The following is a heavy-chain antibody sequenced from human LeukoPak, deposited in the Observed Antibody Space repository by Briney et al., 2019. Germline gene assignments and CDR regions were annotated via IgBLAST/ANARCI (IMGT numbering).Heavy chain of an antibody. D-gene: IGHD2-21*02. Sequence: SSETLSLTCTFSGDSISSSTYYCAWIRQSPGKGLEWIGSIDYSGSAYYNPSLKSRVTISVDTSKNQFSLKLTSVTAADTAVYYCARGGVTGAPNWFDPWGQGTLVTVSA. CDR1: GDSISSSTYY. CDR2: IDYSGSA. J-gene: IGHJ5*02. CDR3: ARGGVTGAPNWFDP. V-gene: IGHV4-39*07.